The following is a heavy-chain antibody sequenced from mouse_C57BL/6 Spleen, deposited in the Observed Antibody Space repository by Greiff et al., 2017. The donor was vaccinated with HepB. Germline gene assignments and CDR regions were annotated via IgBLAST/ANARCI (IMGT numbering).Heavy chain of an antibody. CDR2: ISSGGSYT. CDR1: GFTFSSYG. CDR3: ARQRDYGSTYFDY. V-gene: IGHV5-6*01. Sequence: EVQLVESGGDLVKPGGSLKLSCAASGFTFSSYGMSWVRQTPDKRLEWVATISSGGSYTYYPDSVKGRFTISRDNAKNTLYLQMSSLKSEDTAMYYCARQRDYGSTYFDYWGQGTTLTVSS. J-gene: IGHJ2*01. D-gene: IGHD1-1*01.